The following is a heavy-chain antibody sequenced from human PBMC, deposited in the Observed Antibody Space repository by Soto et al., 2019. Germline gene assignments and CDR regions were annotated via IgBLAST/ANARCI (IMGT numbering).Heavy chain of an antibody. Sequence: EVQLVESGGALVPPGGSLRLSCAASGFTFSYYDMHWVRQAEGKGLEWVAAIGTSDDTYYADSVQGRFSISREDANDSLYLQMSSLRAEATAVYYCARGLLGAIDYWGQGTLVTVSS. V-gene: IGHV3-13*01. CDR1: GFTFSYYD. J-gene: IGHJ4*02. D-gene: IGHD3-16*01. CDR2: IGTSDDT. CDR3: ARGLLGAIDY.